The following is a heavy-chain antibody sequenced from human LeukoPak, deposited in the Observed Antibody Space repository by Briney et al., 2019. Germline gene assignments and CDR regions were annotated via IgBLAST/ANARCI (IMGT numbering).Heavy chain of an antibody. J-gene: IGHJ4*02. D-gene: IGHD5-12*01. CDR2: ISYDGSNK. CDR1: GFVFSDYP. V-gene: IGHV3-30*04. CDR3: ARDQLAYSGYDTLFDY. Sequence: SGGSLRLSCSASGFVFSDYPLHWIRQSPGKGLEWVAVISYDGSNKYYADSVKGRFTISRDNSKNTLYLQLNSLRPEDTAVYYCARDQLAYSGYDTLFDYWGQGTLVTVSS.